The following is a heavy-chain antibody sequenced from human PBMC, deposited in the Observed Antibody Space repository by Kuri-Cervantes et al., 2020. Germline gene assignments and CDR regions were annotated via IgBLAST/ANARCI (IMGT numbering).Heavy chain of an antibody. CDR3: ARSGESYRYFNY. CDR2: IKEDAGAI. J-gene: IGHJ4*02. D-gene: IGHD3-16*02. V-gene: IGHV3-7*01. CDR1: GFMLNYYE. Sequence: GESLKISCEASGFMLNYYEMNWVRQAPGKGLEWVANIKEDAGAIYYVDSVKGRFTISRDNLRNSLYLQMNSLRAEDTAVYYCARSGESYRYFNYWGQGALVTVSS.